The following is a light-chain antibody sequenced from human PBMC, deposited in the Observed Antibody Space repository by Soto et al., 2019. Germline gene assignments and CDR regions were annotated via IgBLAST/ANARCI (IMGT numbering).Light chain of an antibody. CDR2: DVN. Sequence: QSALTQPASVSGSPGQSITISCTGTSSDVGRYNYVSWYQQHPGKAPKLMIYDVNIRPSGVSNRFSGSKSGNTASLTISGLQAEDEADYYCSSYTSSSTVVFGGGTKLTVL. CDR3: SSYTSSSTVV. V-gene: IGLV2-14*03. J-gene: IGLJ2*01. CDR1: SSDVGRYNY.